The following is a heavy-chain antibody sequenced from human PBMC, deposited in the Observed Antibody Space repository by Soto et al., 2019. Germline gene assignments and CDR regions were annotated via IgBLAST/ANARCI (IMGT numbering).Heavy chain of an antibody. D-gene: IGHD6-19*01. CDR2: ISYDGSNK. Sequence: QVQLVESGGGVVQPGRSLRLSCAASGFTFSSYAMHWVRQAPGKGLEWVAVISYDGSNKYYADSVKGRFTISRDNSKNTLYLQMNILRAEDTAVYYCARVRGYSSGWGGSAFDIWGQGTMVTVSS. V-gene: IGHV3-30-3*01. CDR3: ARVRGYSSGWGGSAFDI. CDR1: GFTFSSYA. J-gene: IGHJ3*02.